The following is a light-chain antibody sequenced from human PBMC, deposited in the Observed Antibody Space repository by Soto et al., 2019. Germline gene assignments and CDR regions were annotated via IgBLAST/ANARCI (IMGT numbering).Light chain of an antibody. V-gene: IGKV3-15*01. CDR1: QGIRNF. CDR2: GAS. J-gene: IGKJ1*01. Sequence: EIVMTQSPATLSVSPGERATLSCRASQGIRNFLAWYQQKPGQAPRLLISGASTRATGIPARSSGSGSGTDFTLTISSLQSEDFAVYYCQQSASWPWTFGQGTKVEIK. CDR3: QQSASWPWT.